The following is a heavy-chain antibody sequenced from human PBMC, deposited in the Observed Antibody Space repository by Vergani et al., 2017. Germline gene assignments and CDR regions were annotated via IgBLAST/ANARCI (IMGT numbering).Heavy chain of an antibody. V-gene: IGHV4-34*02. J-gene: IGHJ4*02. CDR2: INNDGHT. CDR1: GESFSSFY. D-gene: IGHD3-10*01. CDR3: AVRPRVNLVGGEIVTKRTFDY. Sequence: QVQLQQWGAGVVKPSGTLSLTCAVFGESFSSFYWSWIRQPPGKGLEWIGEINNDGHTNYNPSLESLVTVSRDTAKNQFSLDLMSVTAADTDMYYCAVRPRVNLVGGEIVTKRTFDYWSQGSLVTVSS.